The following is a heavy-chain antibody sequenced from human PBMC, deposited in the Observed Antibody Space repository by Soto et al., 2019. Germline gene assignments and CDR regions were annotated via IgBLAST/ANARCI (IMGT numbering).Heavy chain of an antibody. D-gene: IGHD3-10*01. CDR3: AKDSSGSASKLLNWFDP. V-gene: IGHV3-23*01. Sequence: GGSLRLSCAASGFTFSSYAMSWVRQAPGKGLEWVSAISGSGGSTYYADSVKGRFTISRDNSKNTLYLQMNSLRAEDTAVYYCAKDSSGSASKLLNWFDPWGQGTLVTVSS. J-gene: IGHJ5*02. CDR2: ISGSGGST. CDR1: GFTFSSYA.